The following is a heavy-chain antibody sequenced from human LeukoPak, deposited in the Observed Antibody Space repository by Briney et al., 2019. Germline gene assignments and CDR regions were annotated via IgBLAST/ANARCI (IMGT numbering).Heavy chain of an antibody. V-gene: IGHV3-21*01. Sequence: GGSLRLSXAASGFTFRSCGFNWVRQAPGKGLEWVSSIGPTGTDRYYADSVRGRFTISRDNAKNSMYLQMDSLRDEDTAVYYCATETTGRHYDYWGQGTLLTVSS. J-gene: IGHJ4*02. CDR3: ATETTGRHYDY. CDR1: GFTFRSCG. CDR2: IGPTGTDR. D-gene: IGHD1-14*01.